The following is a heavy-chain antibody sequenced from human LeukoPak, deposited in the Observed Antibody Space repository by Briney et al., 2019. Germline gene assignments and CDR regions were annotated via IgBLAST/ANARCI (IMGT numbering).Heavy chain of an antibody. J-gene: IGHJ6*02. CDR3: ASQGGLLWFGELSGGMDV. CDR1: GFTFNSYA. Sequence: GGSLRLSCAASGFTFNSYAMSWVRQAPGKGLEWVAFISYDGSNKYYADSVKGRFTISRDNSKNTLYLQMNSLRAEDTAVYYCASQGGLLWFGELSGGMDVWGQGTTVTVSS. V-gene: IGHV3-30-3*01. D-gene: IGHD3-10*01. CDR2: ISYDGSNK.